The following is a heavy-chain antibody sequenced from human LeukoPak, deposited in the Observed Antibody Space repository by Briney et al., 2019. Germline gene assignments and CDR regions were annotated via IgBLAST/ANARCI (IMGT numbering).Heavy chain of an antibody. V-gene: IGHV1-8*01. CDR1: GYTFTSYD. Sequence: ASVKVSCKASGYTFTSYDINWVRQATGQGLEWMGWMNPNSGNTGYAQKFQGRVTMTRNTSISTAYMELSSLRSEDTAVYYCARWERIFDIDWLLDYGMDVWGQGTTVTVSS. J-gene: IGHJ6*02. CDR2: MNPNSGNT. CDR3: ARWERIFDIDWLLDYGMDV. D-gene: IGHD3-9*01.